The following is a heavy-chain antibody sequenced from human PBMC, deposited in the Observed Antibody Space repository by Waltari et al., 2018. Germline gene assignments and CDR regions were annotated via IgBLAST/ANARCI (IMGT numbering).Heavy chain of an antibody. CDR2: SRIKAYGETT. CDR3: TRVLRYFDWSTKDY. Sequence: EVLLVESGGGMVQPGRSLTLSCAAYNFDFGEYGMSWVRQAPGKGLELVGFSRIKAYGETTEYAASVKGRFIISRDDSRSIAYLQMNSLKTEDTAVYYCTRVLRYFDWSTKDYWGQGTLVTVSS. D-gene: IGHD3-9*01. V-gene: IGHV3-49*04. CDR1: NFDFGEYG. J-gene: IGHJ4*02.